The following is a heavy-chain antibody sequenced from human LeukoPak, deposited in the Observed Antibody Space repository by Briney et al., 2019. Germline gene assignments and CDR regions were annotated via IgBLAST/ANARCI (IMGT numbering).Heavy chain of an antibody. Sequence: GGSLRLSCAASGFTFSSYSMNWVRQAPGKGLEWVSSISSSSSYIYYADSVKGRFTISRDNAKNSLYLQMNSLRAEDTAVYYCARDPLGYVEWDYFDSSGYYRPDAFDIWGQGTMVTVSS. J-gene: IGHJ3*02. CDR2: ISSSSSYI. CDR3: ARDPLGYVEWDYFDSSGYYRPDAFDI. D-gene: IGHD3-22*01. CDR1: GFTFSSYS. V-gene: IGHV3-21*01.